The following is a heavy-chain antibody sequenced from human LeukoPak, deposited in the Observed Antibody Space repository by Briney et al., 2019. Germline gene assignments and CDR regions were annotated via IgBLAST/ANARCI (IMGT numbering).Heavy chain of an antibody. CDR3: ARDMEAVAGYYFDY. Sequence: PGRSLRLSCAASGFTFSSYGMHWVRQAPGKGLEWVAVIWYDGSNKYYADSVKGRFTISRDNSKNTLYLQMNSLRAEDTAVYYCARDMEAVAGYYFDYWGQGTLVTVSS. D-gene: IGHD6-19*01. CDR1: GFTFSSYG. V-gene: IGHV3-33*01. J-gene: IGHJ4*02. CDR2: IWYDGSNK.